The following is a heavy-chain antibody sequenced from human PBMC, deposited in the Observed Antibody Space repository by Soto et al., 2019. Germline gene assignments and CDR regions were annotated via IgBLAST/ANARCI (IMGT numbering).Heavy chain of an antibody. Sequence: QVQLVESGGGVVQPGRSLRLSCSGSGFTFKIYGMHWVRQAPGKGLEWVAVTSYDGSNKYYAESVKGRFSISRDNSNNMSYLQMNSLRIEDTAVYYCAKGGGGGHGPFAPLVHWGQGTLVTVSS. V-gene: IGHV3-30*18. CDR1: GFTFKIYG. CDR3: AKGGGGGHGPFAPLVH. CDR2: TSYDGSNK. J-gene: IGHJ4*02. D-gene: IGHD2-15*01.